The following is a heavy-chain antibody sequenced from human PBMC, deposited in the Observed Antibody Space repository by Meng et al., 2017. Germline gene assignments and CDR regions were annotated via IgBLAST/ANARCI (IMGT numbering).Heavy chain of an antibody. CDR3: ARGGGGYYDSRGYYYGDY. CDR1: GFTFSDYY. V-gene: IGHV3-69-1*02. CDR2: ISSSSTI. Sequence: GESLKISCAASGFTFSDYYMNWVRQAPGKGLEWVSSISSSSTIYYADSVKGRFTITRDNAKNTPYLRMNSLRAEDTAVYYCARGGGGYYDSRGYYYGDYWGQGTLVTVSS. D-gene: IGHD3-22*01. J-gene: IGHJ4*02.